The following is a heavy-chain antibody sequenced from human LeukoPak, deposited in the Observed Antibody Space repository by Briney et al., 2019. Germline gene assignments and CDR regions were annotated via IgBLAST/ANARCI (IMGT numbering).Heavy chain of an antibody. D-gene: IGHD1/OR15-1a*01. J-gene: IGHJ4*02. V-gene: IGHV4-59*08. CDR1: GGSISTYY. CDR3: ARSIIGTRSKFDY. CDR2: ISYSGST. Sequence: SETLSLTCTVSGGSISTYYWSWIRQPPGKGLEWIGYISYSGSTNYNPSLKSRVTISLDTSKNQFALKLSSVSAADTAVYYCARSIIGTRSKFDYWGQGTLVTVSS.